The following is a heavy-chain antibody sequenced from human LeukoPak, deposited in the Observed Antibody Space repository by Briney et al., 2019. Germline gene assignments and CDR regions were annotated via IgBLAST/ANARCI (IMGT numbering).Heavy chain of an antibody. V-gene: IGHV1-18*01. D-gene: IGHD3-9*01. Sequence: EASVNVSCTAPGYTFTSYGISWVRQAPGQGLEWMGWISAYNGNTNYAQKLQGRVTMTTDTSTSTAYMELRSLRSDDTAVYYCARADLNYDILTGYCMPDYWGQGTLVTVSS. CDR1: GYTFTSYG. CDR2: ISAYNGNT. CDR3: ARADLNYDILTGYCMPDY. J-gene: IGHJ4*02.